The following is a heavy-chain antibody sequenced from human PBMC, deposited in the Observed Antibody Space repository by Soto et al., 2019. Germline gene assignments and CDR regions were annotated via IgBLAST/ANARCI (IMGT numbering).Heavy chain of an antibody. J-gene: IGHJ4*02. V-gene: IGHV3-21*02. CDR1: GFSFSEYT. CDR3: GRGLGGVPVAADFNY. CDR2: ISTSSSNI. D-gene: IGHD3-10*01. Sequence: EVQLVESGGGLVKPGGSLRLSCVASGFSFSEYTMSWVRQAPGKGLDWVSTISTSSSNIFYAASVKGRFTVSRDNANNLLYVKGQTLSAGDTAFYLWGRGLGGVPVAADFNYWAEEALVTFSS.